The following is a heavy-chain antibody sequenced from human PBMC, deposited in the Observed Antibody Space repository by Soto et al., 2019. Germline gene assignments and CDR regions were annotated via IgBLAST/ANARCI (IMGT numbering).Heavy chain of an antibody. Sequence: QVQVVQSGAEVKKPGSSVKISCNAAGRIFSSFPTSWVRQVPGQGLEWLGGVISASGSVTYAPKVQGRVRMTAVNAEGIGYMELTSLTSEDTAIYYCARVGSRDAYNYVLDQWGPGTMVTVSS. CDR3: ARVGSRDAYNYVLDQ. J-gene: IGHJ1*01. V-gene: IGHV1-69*06. CDR1: GRIFSSFP. CDR2: VISASGSV. D-gene: IGHD5-18*01.